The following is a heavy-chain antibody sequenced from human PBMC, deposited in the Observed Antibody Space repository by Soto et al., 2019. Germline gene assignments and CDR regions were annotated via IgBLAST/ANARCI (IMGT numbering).Heavy chain of an antibody. J-gene: IGHJ6*02. CDR1: GGTFSSQA. V-gene: IGHV1-69*13. CDR2: IIPFFKAT. CDR3: ARDVPLNYYDGTYYYYAMDV. Sequence: SVKVSCKASGGTFSSQAINWVRQAPGQGLEWMGGIIPFFKATNYAQKFQGRVTITADDSTSTAYMDLSSLRSEDTAVYYCARDVPLNYYDGTYYYYAMDVWGQGTTVTVSS. D-gene: IGHD3-16*01.